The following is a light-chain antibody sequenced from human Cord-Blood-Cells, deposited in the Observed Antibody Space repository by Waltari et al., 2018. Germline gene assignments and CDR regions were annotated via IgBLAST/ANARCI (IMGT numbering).Light chain of an antibody. CDR3: SSYTSSSTLGV. V-gene: IGLV2-14*04. Sequence: ISCTGTSSDVGGYNYVSWYQQHPGKAPKLMIYDVSNRPSGVSNRFSGSKSGNTASLTISGLQAEDEADYYCSSYTSSSTLGVFGGGTKLTVL. CDR2: DVS. CDR1: SSDVGGYNY. J-gene: IGLJ3*02.